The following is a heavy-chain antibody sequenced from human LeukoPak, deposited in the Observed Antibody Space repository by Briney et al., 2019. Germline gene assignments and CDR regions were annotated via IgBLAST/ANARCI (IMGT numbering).Heavy chain of an antibody. CDR1: GGSISSTNW. J-gene: IGHJ4*02. D-gene: IGHD4-17*01. CDR2: IYHSGST. V-gene: IGHV4-4*02. Sequence: SGTLSLTCAVSGGSISSTNWWSWVRQPPGKGLEWIGDIYHSGSTNYNPSLKSRVTISVDTSKNQFSLKLSSVTAADTAVYYCATSTVTTGFDYWGQGTLVTVSS. CDR3: ATSTVTTGFDY.